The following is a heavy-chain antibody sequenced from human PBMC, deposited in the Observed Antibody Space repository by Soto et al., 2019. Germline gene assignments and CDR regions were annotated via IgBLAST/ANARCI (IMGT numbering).Heavy chain of an antibody. D-gene: IGHD3-16*01. Sequence: QLQLQESGSGLVKPSQTLSLTCAVSGGSISSGGYSWSWIRQPPGKGLEWIGNIYHSGSTYYNPSLKGRVTISLDRSKNQFSLKLNSVTAADTAVYCCARLWGGGWFDPWGQGTQVTVSS. V-gene: IGHV4-30-2*01. CDR2: IYHSGST. J-gene: IGHJ5*02. CDR1: GGSISSGGYS. CDR3: ARLWGGGWFDP.